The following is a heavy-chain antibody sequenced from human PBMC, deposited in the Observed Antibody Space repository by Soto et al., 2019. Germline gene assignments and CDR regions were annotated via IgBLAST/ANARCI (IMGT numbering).Heavy chain of an antibody. Sequence: EVQLLESGGGLGQPGGSLRLSCAASGFTFSDYAMTWVRQAPGKGLEWVSSIACGGGSPYYADSVKGRFTISRNNSRNTLYLRMDSLRAEDTAVYYCVKGDGRIIARHFDYWGQGTLVTVSS. CDR1: GFTFSDYA. CDR2: IACGGGSP. V-gene: IGHV3-23*01. D-gene: IGHD1-20*01. J-gene: IGHJ4*02. CDR3: VKGDGRIIARHFDY.